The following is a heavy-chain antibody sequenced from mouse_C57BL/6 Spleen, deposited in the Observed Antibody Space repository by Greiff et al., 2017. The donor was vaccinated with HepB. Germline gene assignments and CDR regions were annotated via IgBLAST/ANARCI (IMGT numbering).Heavy chain of an antibody. CDR3: ALSTMVTTYYFDY. Sequence: EVKLVESGAELVKPGASVKLSCTASGFNIKDYYMHWVKQRTEQGLEWIGRIDPEDGETKYAPKFQGKATITADTSSNTAYLQLSSLTSEDTAVYYCALSTMVTTYYFDYWGQGTTLTVSS. CDR1: GFNIKDYY. V-gene: IGHV14-2*01. D-gene: IGHD2-2*01. J-gene: IGHJ2*01. CDR2: IDPEDGET.